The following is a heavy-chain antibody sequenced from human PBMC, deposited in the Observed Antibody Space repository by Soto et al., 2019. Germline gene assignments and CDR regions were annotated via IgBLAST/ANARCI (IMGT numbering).Heavy chain of an antibody. CDR1: GGSISSGGYF. J-gene: IGHJ4*02. CDR3: ATFRGSYYFDS. V-gene: IGHV4-31*03. CDR2: IYYSGST. D-gene: IGHD1-26*01. Sequence: SETLSLTCTVSGGSISSGGYFWTWIRQHPGKGLEWIGYIYYSGSTYYNPSLKSRVTISLDTSKNQFSLRLSSVTAADTAAYYCATFRGSYYFDSWGQGTLVTVS.